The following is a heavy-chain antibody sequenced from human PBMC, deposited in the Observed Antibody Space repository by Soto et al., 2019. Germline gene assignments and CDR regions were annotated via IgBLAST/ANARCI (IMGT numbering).Heavy chain of an antibody. CDR1: GFTFNNNA. J-gene: IGHJ4*02. CDR2: ISPGGSIK. CDR3: AKRRDGYSFDY. V-gene: IGHV3-23*01. D-gene: IGHD4-4*01. Sequence: GGSLRLSWAASGFTFNNNAVAWVRQAPGKGLEWVSSISPGGSIKFYAVSVKGRFTISRDNSKNMVSLQMSSLRAEDKAIYYCAKRRDGYSFDYWGPGALVTVSS.